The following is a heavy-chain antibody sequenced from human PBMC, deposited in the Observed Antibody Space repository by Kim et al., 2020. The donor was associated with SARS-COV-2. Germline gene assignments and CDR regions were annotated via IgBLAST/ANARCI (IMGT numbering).Heavy chain of an antibody. V-gene: IGHV3-23*01. J-gene: IGHJ6*02. Sequence: GGSLRLSCAASGFTFSSYAMSWVRQAPGKGLEWVSAISGSGGSTYYADSVKGRFTISRDNSKNTLYLQMNSLRAEDTAVYYCALDRDSYGYYYYYGMDVWGQGTTVTVSS. D-gene: IGHD5-18*01. CDR2: ISGSGGST. CDR1: GFTFSSYA. CDR3: ALDRDSYGYYYYYGMDV.